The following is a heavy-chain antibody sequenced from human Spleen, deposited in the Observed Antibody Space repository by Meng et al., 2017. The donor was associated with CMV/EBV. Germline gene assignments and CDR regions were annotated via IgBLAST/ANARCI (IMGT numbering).Heavy chain of an antibody. D-gene: IGHD3-3*01. Sequence: LSLTCAASGFTFDDYSMTWVRQAPGKGLEWVSGLNWRGDNTGYADSVKGRFTISRDNSKNTLYLQMNSLRAEDTAVYYCARQYYEDKADYRHFDYWGQGTLVTVSS. CDR3: ARQYYEDKADYRHFDY. CDR1: GFTFDDYS. J-gene: IGHJ4*02. V-gene: IGHV3-20*04. CDR2: LNWRGDNT.